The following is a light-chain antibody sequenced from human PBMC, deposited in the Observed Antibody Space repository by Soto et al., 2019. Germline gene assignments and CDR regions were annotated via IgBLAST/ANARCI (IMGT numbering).Light chain of an antibody. Sequence: DIQMTQSPSTLSGSVGDRVTITCRASQTISSWLAWYQQKPGKAPKLLIYKASTLKSGVPSRFSGSGPGPVFTLTISSLQPEDSAIYYCQQANMFPFTFGGGTKV. CDR2: KAS. CDR1: QTISSW. CDR3: QQANMFPFT. J-gene: IGKJ4*01. V-gene: IGKV1-5*03.